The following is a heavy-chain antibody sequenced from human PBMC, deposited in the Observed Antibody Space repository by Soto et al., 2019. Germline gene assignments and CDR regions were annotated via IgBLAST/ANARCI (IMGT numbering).Heavy chain of an antibody. D-gene: IGHD3-10*01. CDR2: IYYSGST. Sequence: PSATLSLTCTVSGCSISSYYWSWIRKPPGKGLEWIGYIYYSGSTNYNPSLKSRVTISVDTSKNQFSLKLSSVTAADTAVYYCARRYGGAFDIWGQGTMVT. J-gene: IGHJ3*02. CDR1: GCSISSYY. V-gene: IGHV4-59*08. CDR3: ARRYGGAFDI.